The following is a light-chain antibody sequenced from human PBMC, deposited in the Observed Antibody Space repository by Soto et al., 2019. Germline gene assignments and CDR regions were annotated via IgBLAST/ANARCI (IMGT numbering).Light chain of an antibody. Sequence: EIELTQSPSTLSASPGDRATLSCRASQSISSIFAWYQQKPGKAPNLFIYAASTSETGIPSRFSGSGSGTEFTLTISSLQPDDFATYYCQHYNDFSWTFGQGTKVEIK. CDR1: QSISSI. CDR3: QHYNDFSWT. V-gene: IGKV1-5*01. CDR2: AAS. J-gene: IGKJ1*01.